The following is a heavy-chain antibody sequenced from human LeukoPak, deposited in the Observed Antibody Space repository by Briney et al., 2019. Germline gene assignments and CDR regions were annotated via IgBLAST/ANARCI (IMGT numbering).Heavy chain of an antibody. CDR2: INSAGSST. CDR1: GFTFSSYW. D-gene: IGHD3-10*01. J-gene: IGHJ4*02. Sequence: GGSLRLSCAASGFTFSSYWMHWVRQTPGKGLVCVSRINSAGSSTDYADSVKGRFTISRDNAKNTLYLQMSSLRTEDTALYYCAKDMWRFGELDYDYWGQGTLVTVSS. CDR3: AKDMWRFGELDYDY. V-gene: IGHV3-74*01.